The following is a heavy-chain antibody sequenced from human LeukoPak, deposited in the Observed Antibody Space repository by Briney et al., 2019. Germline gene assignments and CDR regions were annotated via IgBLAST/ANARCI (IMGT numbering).Heavy chain of an antibody. V-gene: IGHV4-39*07. Sequence: SETLSLTCTVSGGSISSSSYYWGWIRQPLGKGLEWIGSIVYSGSTYYNPSLESRATISADTSKNQFSLKLSSVTAADTAVYYCDAGILTENYCGEGTLVTVSS. J-gene: IGHJ4*02. D-gene: IGHD2-2*01. CDR1: GGSISSSSYY. CDR3: DAGILTENY. CDR2: IVYSGST.